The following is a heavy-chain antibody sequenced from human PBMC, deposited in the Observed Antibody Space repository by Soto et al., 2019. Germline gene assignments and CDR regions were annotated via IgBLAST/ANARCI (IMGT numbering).Heavy chain of an antibody. Sequence: QVQLVESGGGVVQPGRSLRLSCAASGFTFSSYGMHWVRQAPGKGLEWVAVIWYDGSNKYYADSVKGRFTISRDNSKNTLYLQMNRLRAEDTAVYYCAREYAPAAAGIVGYGMDVWGQGTTVTVSS. CDR1: GFTFSSYG. CDR3: AREYAPAAAGIVGYGMDV. CDR2: IWYDGSNK. J-gene: IGHJ6*02. V-gene: IGHV3-33*01. D-gene: IGHD6-13*01.